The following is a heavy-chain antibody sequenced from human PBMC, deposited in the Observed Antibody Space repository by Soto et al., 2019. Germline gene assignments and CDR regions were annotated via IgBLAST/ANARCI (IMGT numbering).Heavy chain of an antibody. V-gene: IGHV3-73*01. Sequence: GGSLRLSCAASGFTFSGSTIHWVRQTSGKGLEWVGRIPSKTNTYATAYAASVKGRFTISRDDSKNTAYLQMNSLKTEDTAVYYCTRQHLDVPVASEIDYWGQGTLVTVSS. J-gene: IGHJ4*02. CDR2: IPSKTNTYAT. CDR1: GFTFSGST. D-gene: IGHD6-19*01. CDR3: TRQHLDVPVASEIDY.